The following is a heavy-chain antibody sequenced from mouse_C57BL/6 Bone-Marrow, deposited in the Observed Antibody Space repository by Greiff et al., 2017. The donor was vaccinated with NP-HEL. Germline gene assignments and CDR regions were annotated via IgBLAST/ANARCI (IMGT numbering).Heavy chain of an antibody. CDR2: INPSTGGT. J-gene: IGHJ1*03. Sequence: EVQLQQSGPELVKPGASVKISCKASGYSFTGYYMNWVKQSPEKSLEWIGEINPSTGGTTYNQKFKAKATLTVDKSSSTAYMQLKSLTSEDSAVYYCASGITTVVARYFDVWGTGTTVTVSS. V-gene: IGHV1-42*01. CDR1: GYSFTGYY. CDR3: ASGITTVVARYFDV. D-gene: IGHD1-1*01.